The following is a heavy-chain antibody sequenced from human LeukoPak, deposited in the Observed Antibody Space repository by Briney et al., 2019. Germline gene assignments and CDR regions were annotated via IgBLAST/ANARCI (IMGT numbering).Heavy chain of an antibody. CDR2: IYYSGNT. CDR1: GDSIRSTSYY. CDR3: ASIYGSGSYALDY. J-gene: IGHJ4*02. D-gene: IGHD3-10*01. Sequence: SETLSLTCTVSGDSIRSTSYYWGWIRQPPGKGLEWIGSIYYSGNTYYNPSLMSRVTISVDTSKNQFSLHLSSVTAADTAVYYCASIYGSGSYALDYWGQGTLVTVSS. V-gene: IGHV4-39*07.